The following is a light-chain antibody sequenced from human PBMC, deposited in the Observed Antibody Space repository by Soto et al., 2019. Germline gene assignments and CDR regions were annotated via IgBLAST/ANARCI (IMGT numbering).Light chain of an antibody. CDR1: QSIAHL. J-gene: IGKJ1*01. Sequence: QMTQSPSRLSASVGDRVTNTCRASQSIAHLVVWYQQRPGNAPNLLVYAASTLETGAPSRVSVCGYGPEFTLTIPSPHPDDAATYSCQQYSRFFKTFGRGAKVDIK. CDR3: QQYSRFFKT. CDR2: AAS. V-gene: IGKV1-5*01.